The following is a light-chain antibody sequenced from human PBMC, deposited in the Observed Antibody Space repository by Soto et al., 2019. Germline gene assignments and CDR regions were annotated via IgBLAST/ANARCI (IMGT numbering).Light chain of an antibody. Sequence: QSVLTQPPSASGSPGQSVTISCTGTSSDVGGYNYVSWYQQHPGTAPKLMIYEVSKRPSGVPDRFSGSKSGNTASLTVSGLQAEDEADYYCSSYAGSNKPYVFGAGTQLTVL. CDR1: SSDVGGYNY. V-gene: IGLV2-8*01. CDR2: EVS. J-gene: IGLJ7*01. CDR3: SSYAGSNKPYV.